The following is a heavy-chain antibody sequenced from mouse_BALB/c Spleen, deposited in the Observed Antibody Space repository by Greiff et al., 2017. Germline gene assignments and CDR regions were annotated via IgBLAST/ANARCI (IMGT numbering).Heavy chain of an antibody. J-gene: IGHJ2*01. Sequence: VQLKQSGPELVKPGASVKISCKASGYTFTDYNMHWVKQSHGKSLEWIGYIYPYNGGTGYNQKFKSKATLTVDNSSSTAYMELRSLTSEDSAVYYCARRGYDYVLYYFDYWGQGTTLTVSS. V-gene: IGHV1S29*02. CDR3: ARRGYDYVLYYFDY. CDR1: GYTFTDYN. CDR2: IYPYNGGT. D-gene: IGHD2-4*01.